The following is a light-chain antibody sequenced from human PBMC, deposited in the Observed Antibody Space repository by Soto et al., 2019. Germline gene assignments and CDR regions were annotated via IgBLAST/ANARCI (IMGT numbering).Light chain of an antibody. CDR2: GAS. V-gene: IGKV3-20*01. Sequence: EIVLTQSPGTLSLSPGERATLSCRASQSVSSSYLAWYQQKPGQAPRLLIYGASTRATGIPDRFSGSGSGTDFTLTISRLEPEDFAVYYCHQYVRSLTFCPGTKVDIK. J-gene: IGKJ3*01. CDR1: QSVSSSY. CDR3: HQYVRSLT.